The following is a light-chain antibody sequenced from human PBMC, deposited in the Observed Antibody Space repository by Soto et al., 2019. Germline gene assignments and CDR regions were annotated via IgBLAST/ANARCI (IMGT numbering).Light chain of an antibody. CDR1: QSVSRN. J-gene: IGKJ1*01. V-gene: IGKV3-15*01. CDR3: QHYNNWPWT. Sequence: IVVTQSPSTLSVSTGERATLSCRASQSVSRNLAWYQQKVGQAPRLLIYGASTRAAGIPARFSGSGSGTEFTLTINSLQSEDFAVYYCQHYNNWPWTLGQGTKVDI. CDR2: GAS.